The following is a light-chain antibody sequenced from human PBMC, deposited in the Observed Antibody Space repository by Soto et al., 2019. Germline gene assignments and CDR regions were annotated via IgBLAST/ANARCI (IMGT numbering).Light chain of an antibody. Sequence: EIVLTQSPGTLSLSPGERATLSCRASQSVSSSYLAWYQQKPGQAPRLLIYGASSRATGIPDRFSGSGSGTDFPLTISRLEPEDFAVYYCQQYGSSSYTFCQGTKLEIK. CDR2: GAS. CDR1: QSVSSSY. V-gene: IGKV3-20*01. J-gene: IGKJ2*01. CDR3: QQYGSSSYT.